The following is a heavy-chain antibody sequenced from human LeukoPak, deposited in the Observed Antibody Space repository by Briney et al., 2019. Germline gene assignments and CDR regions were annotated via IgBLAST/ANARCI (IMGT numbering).Heavy chain of an antibody. V-gene: IGHV4-59*12. CDR3: SRDEGGGHFLY. D-gene: IGHD3-16*01. CDR2: IYYSGTT. Sequence: SETQSLTCTVSGGSISTYYWSWIRQSPGKGLEWIGHIYYSGTTTYNLSLESRVTISVDRSENQFSLKMNSVTAADTAVYYCSRDEGGGHFLYWGQGTLVIVSS. CDR1: GGSISTYY. J-gene: IGHJ1*01.